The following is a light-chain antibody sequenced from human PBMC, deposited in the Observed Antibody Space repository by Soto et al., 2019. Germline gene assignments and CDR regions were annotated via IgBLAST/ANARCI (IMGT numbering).Light chain of an antibody. CDR3: QQYGSSGT. CDR2: GAS. CDR1: QSVSNNY. J-gene: IGKJ1*01. Sequence: EIVLTQSPCTLSLSPGERATLSCRASQSVSNNYLAWYQQKPGQAPRLLIYGASNRATGIPDRFSGSGSGTDFTLTISRLEPEDFALYYCQQYGSSGTFGQETKVDI. V-gene: IGKV3-20*01.